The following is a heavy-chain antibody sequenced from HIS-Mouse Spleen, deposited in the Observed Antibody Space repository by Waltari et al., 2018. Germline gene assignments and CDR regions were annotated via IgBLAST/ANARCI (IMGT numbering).Heavy chain of an antibody. CDR3: AKDSPYSSGWYETLGDAFDI. D-gene: IGHD6-19*01. CDR1: GFTFSSYA. J-gene: IGHJ3*02. Sequence: EVQLLESGGGLVQPGGSLRLVCAASGFTFSSYAMSWVRQAPGKGLEWVSAISGSGGSTYYADSVKGRFTISRDNSKNTLYLQMNSLRAEDTAVYYCAKDSPYSSGWYETLGDAFDIWGQGTMVTVSS. CDR2: ISGSGGST. V-gene: IGHV3-23*01.